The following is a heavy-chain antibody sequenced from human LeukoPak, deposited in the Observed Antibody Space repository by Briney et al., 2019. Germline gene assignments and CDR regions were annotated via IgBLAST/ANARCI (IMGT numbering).Heavy chain of an antibody. J-gene: IGHJ4*02. Sequence: GGALRLTCAASGFIFSDYYMSWLRPAPAKGLEWVSYISSNGSTIYYADAVKGRFTISSDNAKNSLDLQINRLRAEDTAGYYCARGSWKRKTRQSTFGGVIADYWGQGTLVTVSS. CDR1: GFIFSDYY. CDR3: ARGSWKRKTRQSTFGGVIADY. CDR2: ISSNGSTI. V-gene: IGHV3-11*01. D-gene: IGHD3-16*02.